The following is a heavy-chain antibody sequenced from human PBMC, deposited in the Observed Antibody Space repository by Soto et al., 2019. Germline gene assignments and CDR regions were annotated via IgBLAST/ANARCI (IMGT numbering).Heavy chain of an antibody. CDR1: GGSISSSRYY. CDR3: AREGRSGWFY. J-gene: IGHJ4*02. Sequence: SETLSLTCTFSGGSISSSRYYWGWIRQPPGKGLEWIGSIYYSGSTYYNPSLKSRVTISVDTSKNQFSLKLSSVTAADTAVYYCAREGRSGWFYWGQGTLVTVS. V-gene: IGHV4-39*02. D-gene: IGHD6-19*01. CDR2: IYYSGST.